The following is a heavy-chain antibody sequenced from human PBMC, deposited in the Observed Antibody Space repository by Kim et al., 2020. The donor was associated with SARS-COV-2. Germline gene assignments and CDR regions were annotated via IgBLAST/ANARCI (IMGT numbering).Heavy chain of an antibody. V-gene: IGHV5-10-1*01. CDR1: GYSFTSYW. CDR3: AIGSYSSSWYAVPNVFDY. CDR2: IDPSDSYT. Sequence: GESLKISCKGSGYSFTSYWISWVRQMPGKGLEWMGRIDPSDSYTNYSPSFQGHVTISADKSISTAYLQWSSLKASDTAMYYCAIGSYSSSWYAVPNVFDYWGQGTLVTVSS. J-gene: IGHJ4*02. D-gene: IGHD6-13*01.